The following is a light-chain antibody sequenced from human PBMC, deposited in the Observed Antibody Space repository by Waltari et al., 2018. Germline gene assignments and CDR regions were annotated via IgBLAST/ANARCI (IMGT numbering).Light chain of an antibody. CDR2: VAS. Sequence: DIHLTQSPSSLSASVGDRIIITCRASQNIGIYLNWYQHKAGNAPKPLIFVASTLQSGVPSRISGSGSVTDFTLTISNLQPEDSATYYCQQSYTIPTFGQGTRLEI. J-gene: IGKJ2*01. CDR3: QQSYTIPT. V-gene: IGKV1-39*01. CDR1: QNIGIY.